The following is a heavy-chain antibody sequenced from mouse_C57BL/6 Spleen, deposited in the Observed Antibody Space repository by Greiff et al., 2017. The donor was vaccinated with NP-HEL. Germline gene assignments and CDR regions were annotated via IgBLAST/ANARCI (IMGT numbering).Heavy chain of an antibody. CDR1: GYTFTSYW. V-gene: IGHV1-64*01. J-gene: IGHJ3*01. CDR2: IHPNSGST. D-gene: IGHD2-3*01. CDR3: ARIFYDGGFAY. Sequence: QVQLQQPGAELVKPGASVKLSCKASGYTFTSYWMHWVKQRPGQGLEWIGMIHPNSGSTNYNEKFKSKATLTVDKSSSTAYMQLSSLTSEDSAVYYCARIFYDGGFAYWGQGTLVTVSA.